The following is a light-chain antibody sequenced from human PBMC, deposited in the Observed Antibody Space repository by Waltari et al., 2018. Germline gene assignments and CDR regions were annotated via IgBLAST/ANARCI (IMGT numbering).Light chain of an antibody. J-gene: IGLJ1*01. CDR3: CLYASSYTPFFV. CDR1: SSDIGCYNY. CDR2: NVN. V-gene: IGLV2-14*03. Sequence: QSALTQPASVSGSPGQSITIPCLGTSSDIGCYNYVPWYPQPPGKAPKVMIYNVNNRPSGVSDRFSGSKSGNTASLTISGLQAEDEADYFCCLYASSYTPFFVFGTGTKLTVL.